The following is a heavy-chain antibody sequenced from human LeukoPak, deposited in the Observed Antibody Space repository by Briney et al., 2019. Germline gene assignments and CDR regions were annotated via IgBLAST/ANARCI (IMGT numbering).Heavy chain of an antibody. J-gene: IGHJ3*02. CDR1: GGTFSSYA. D-gene: IGHD2-8*01. Sequence: GASVKVSCKASGGTFSSYAISWVRQAPGQGLEWMGGIIPIFGTANYAQKFQGRVTITADESTSTAYMELSSLRSEDTAVYYCAREISGDTNAAFDIWGQGTMVTVSS. CDR3: AREISGDTNAAFDI. V-gene: IGHV1-69*13. CDR2: IIPIFGTA.